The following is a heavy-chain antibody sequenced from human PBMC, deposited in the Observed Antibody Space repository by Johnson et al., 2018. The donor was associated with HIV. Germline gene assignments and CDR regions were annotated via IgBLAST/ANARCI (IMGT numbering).Heavy chain of an antibody. CDR2: IYSGGST. D-gene: IGHD1-26*01. CDR1: GFTVSSNY. J-gene: IGHJ3*02. Sequence: VQLVESGGGLVQPGGSLRLSCAASGFTVSSNYMSWVRQAPGKGLEWVSVIYSGGSTYYADSVKGRFTISRDNSKNTLYLQMNSLRAEDTAVYYCARDRSEGELGHAFDIWGQGTMVTVSS. CDR3: ARDRSEGELGHAFDI. V-gene: IGHV3-66*01.